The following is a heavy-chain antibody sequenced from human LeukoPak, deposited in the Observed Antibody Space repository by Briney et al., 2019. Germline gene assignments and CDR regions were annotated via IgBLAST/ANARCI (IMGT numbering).Heavy chain of an antibody. J-gene: IGHJ4*02. D-gene: IGHD1-1*01. V-gene: IGHV1-69*04. Sequence: PWASVKVSCKASGGTFGSYAFNWVRQAPGQGLEWMGRIIPILGTPNYAQRFQGRITISADTSTRTAYVELNSLASDDTAVYFCARDKGSGWNEILYFDLWGQGTQVTVSS. CDR1: GGTFGSYA. CDR2: IIPILGTP. CDR3: ARDKGSGWNEILYFDL.